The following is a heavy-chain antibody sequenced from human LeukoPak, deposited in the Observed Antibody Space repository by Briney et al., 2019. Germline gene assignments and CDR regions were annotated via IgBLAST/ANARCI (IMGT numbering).Heavy chain of an antibody. CDR1: GFTVSSNY. D-gene: IGHD3-22*01. CDR3: ARDPVNYYDSSGYYL. CDR2: IYSGGST. V-gene: IGHV3-66*02. J-gene: IGHJ5*02. Sequence: GGSLRLSCAASGFTVSSNYMSWVRQAPGKGLEWVSVIYSGGSTYYADSVKGRFTISRDNSKNTLYLQMNSLRAEDTAVYYCARDPVNYYDSSGYYLWGQGTLVTVFS.